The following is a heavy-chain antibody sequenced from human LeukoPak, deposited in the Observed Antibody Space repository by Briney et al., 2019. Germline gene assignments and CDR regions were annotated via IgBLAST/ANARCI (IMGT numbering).Heavy chain of an antibody. CDR1: GFIFSDVW. V-gene: IGHV3-15*01. CDR3: TTDLDY. Sequence: GGSLRLSCAGSGFIFSDVWMSWVRQAPGKGLEWVARIKTKAEGGTIDYAAPVKGRFIISRDDSEKRLDLQMSSLKSEDTGVYYCTTDLDYWGQGTLVTVCS. J-gene: IGHJ4*02. CDR2: IKTKAEGGTI.